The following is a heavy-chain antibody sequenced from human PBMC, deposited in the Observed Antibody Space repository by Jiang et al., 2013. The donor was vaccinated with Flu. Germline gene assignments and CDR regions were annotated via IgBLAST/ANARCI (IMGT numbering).Heavy chain of an antibody. CDR2: INTDTGNP. Sequence: EVKKPGTSVKISCKTSGYSFTNYAMNWVRQVPGQGLEWMGWINTDTGNPTYAPGLTGRFVFSLDTSLSTTFLQINNLQTEDTAIYFCAREGLWDGKVVTDLWGQGTLVTVSS. D-gene: IGHD2-21*02. CDR1: GYSFTNYA. J-gene: IGHJ5*02. V-gene: IGHV7-4-1*02. CDR3: AREGLWDGKVVTDL.